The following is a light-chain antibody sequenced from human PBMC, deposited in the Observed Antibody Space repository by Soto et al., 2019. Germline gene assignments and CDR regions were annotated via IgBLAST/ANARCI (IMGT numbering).Light chain of an antibody. CDR2: GVT. CDR3: SSYTSGSSHYV. Sequence: SALTQPGSVSGYPGQSITISCTGTSSDVGAYYSVSWYQHHPGKAPKLIIYGVTNRPSGVSNRFSGSKSGNTASLTISGLQAEDEADYHCSSYTSGSSHYVFGTGTKVTVL. J-gene: IGLJ1*01. CDR1: SSDVGAYYS. V-gene: IGLV2-14*01.